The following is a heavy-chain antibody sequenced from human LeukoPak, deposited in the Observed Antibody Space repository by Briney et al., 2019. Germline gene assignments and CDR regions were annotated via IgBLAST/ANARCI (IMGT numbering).Heavy chain of an antibody. V-gene: IGHV4-4*07. CDR2: IYSSGTT. D-gene: IGHD6-19*01. J-gene: IGHJ4*02. Sequence: TSETLSLTCTVSGGSINNYYWSWIRQPAGKGLEWIERIYSSGTTNYNPSLNSRVTMSVDTSKNQFSLKLSSVTAADTAVYYCARGSSGWYSIDYWGQGTLVTVSS. CDR1: GGSINNYY. CDR3: ARGSSGWYSIDY.